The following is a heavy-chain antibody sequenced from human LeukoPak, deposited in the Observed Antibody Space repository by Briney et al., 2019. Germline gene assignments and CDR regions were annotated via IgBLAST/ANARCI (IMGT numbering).Heavy chain of an antibody. CDR1: GFTFTSHA. V-gene: IGHV3-21*01. CDR3: ARSIGAFDY. CDR2: ISSSSSYI. Sequence: KPGGSLRLSCAASGFTFTSHAMSWVRQAPGKGLEWVSSISSSSSYIYYADSVKGRFTISRDNAKNSLYLQMNSLRAEDTAVYYCARSIGAFDYWGQGTLVTVSS. J-gene: IGHJ4*02.